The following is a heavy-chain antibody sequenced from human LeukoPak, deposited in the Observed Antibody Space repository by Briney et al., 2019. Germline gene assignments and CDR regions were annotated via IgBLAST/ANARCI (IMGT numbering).Heavy chain of an antibody. D-gene: IGHD3/OR15-3a*01. V-gene: IGHV3-33*01. CDR3: ARDVFVDSSGGSFDF. CDR1: GFSFDTHG. Sequence: GGSLRLSCAASGFSFDTHGMHWVRHAPGKGLEWVAVIWYDGSKKYYADSVKGRFTISRDNSKKSLFLQMNSLRAEDTALYYCARDVFVDSSGGSFDFWGQGTLVTVSS. J-gene: IGHJ4*02. CDR2: IWYDGSKK.